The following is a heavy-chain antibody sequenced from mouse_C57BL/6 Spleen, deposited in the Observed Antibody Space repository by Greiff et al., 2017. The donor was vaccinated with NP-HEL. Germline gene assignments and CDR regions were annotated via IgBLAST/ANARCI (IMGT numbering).Heavy chain of an antibody. D-gene: IGHD4-1*01. CDR1: GYTFTSYW. CDR2: IYPGSGST. Sequence: QVQLQQPGAELVKPGASVKMSCKASGYTFTSYWITWVKQRPGQGLEWIGDIYPGSGSTNYNEKFKSKATLTVDTSSSTAYMQLSSLTSEDSAVYYCARLEAGTDYFDYWGQGTTLTVSS. V-gene: IGHV1-55*01. J-gene: IGHJ2*01. CDR3: ARLEAGTDYFDY.